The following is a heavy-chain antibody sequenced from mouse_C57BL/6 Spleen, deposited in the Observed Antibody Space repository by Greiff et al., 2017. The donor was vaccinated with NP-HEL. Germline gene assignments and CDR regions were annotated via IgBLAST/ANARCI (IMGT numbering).Heavy chain of an antibody. CDR2: IDPSDSYT. Sequence: QVQLQQPGAELVMPGASVKLSCKASGYTFTSYWMHWVKQRPGQGLEWIGEIDPSDSYTNYNQKFKGKSTLTVDKSSSTAYMQLSSLTSEDSAVYYCARYTTVVATGAMDYWGQGTSVTVSS. J-gene: IGHJ4*01. V-gene: IGHV1-69*01. CDR3: ARYTTVVATGAMDY. CDR1: GYTFTSYW. D-gene: IGHD1-1*01.